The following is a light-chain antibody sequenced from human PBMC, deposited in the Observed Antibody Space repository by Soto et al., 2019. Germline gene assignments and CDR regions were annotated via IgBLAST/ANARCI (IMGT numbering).Light chain of an antibody. CDR2: DAS. Sequence: DIQMTQSPSTLSASVGDRVTITCRASQSIRTWLAWYQQKPGKAPKVLIYDASTLESGVPSRFSGSGFGTEFTLTISSLQPDDFATYYCQQYNSYPWTFGQGTKVDIK. J-gene: IGKJ1*01. V-gene: IGKV1-5*01. CDR3: QQYNSYPWT. CDR1: QSIRTW.